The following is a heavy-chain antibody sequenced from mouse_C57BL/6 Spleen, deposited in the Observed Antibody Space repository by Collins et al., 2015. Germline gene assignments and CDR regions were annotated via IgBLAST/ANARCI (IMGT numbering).Heavy chain of an antibody. Sequence: EVQLVESGGDLVKPGGSLKLSCAASGFTFSSYGMSWVRQTPDKRLEWVATISSSGSYTYYPDSVKGRFTISRDNAKNTLYLQMSSLKSEDTAMYYCATHYYGYLYWYFDVWGAGTTVTVSS. CDR1: GFTFSSYG. J-gene: IGHJ1*01. D-gene: IGHD1-2*01. CDR3: ATHYYGYLYWYFDV. CDR2: ISSSGSYT. V-gene: IGHV5-6*01.